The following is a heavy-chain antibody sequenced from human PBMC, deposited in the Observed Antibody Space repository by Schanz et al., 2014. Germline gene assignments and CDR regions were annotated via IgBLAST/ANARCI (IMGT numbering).Heavy chain of an antibody. J-gene: IGHJ4*02. CDR1: GFTFSNYA. Sequence: EVQLVESGGGLVQPGRSLRLSCAASGFTFSNYAMSWVRQAPGKGLDWVSIISGTGSTPYYADSVKGRYTISRDNSKNTLYLQMNSLRAEDTAIYYCAKGRTVWSGSDRKYYFDYWGQGTLVTVSS. CDR3: AKGRTVWSGSDRKYYFDY. V-gene: IGHV3-23*04. D-gene: IGHD1-26*01. CDR2: ISGTGSTP.